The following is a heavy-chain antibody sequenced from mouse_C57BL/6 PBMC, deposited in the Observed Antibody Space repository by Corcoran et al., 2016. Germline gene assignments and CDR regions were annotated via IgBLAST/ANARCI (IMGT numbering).Heavy chain of an antibody. V-gene: IGHV9-3*01. CDR3: SRYYGSSYDYAMYY. Sequence: QIQLVQSGPEVKKPGETVKISCKDSGYTFTTYGMSWVKQAPGKGLKWMGWINTYSGVPTYADDFKGRFAFSLETSASTAYLQINNLKNEDTATYFCSRYYGSSYDYAMYYWGQGTSVTVSS. CDR2: INTYSGVP. D-gene: IGHD1-1*01. J-gene: IGHJ4*01. CDR1: GYTFTTYG.